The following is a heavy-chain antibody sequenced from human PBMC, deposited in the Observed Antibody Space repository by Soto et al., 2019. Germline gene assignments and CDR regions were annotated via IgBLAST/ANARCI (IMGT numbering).Heavy chain of an antibody. V-gene: IGHV3-23*01. D-gene: IGHD2-2*01. CDR3: AKGGAQLLHYNWFDP. CDR1: VFTFSSYA. Sequence: GSLRLSCAASVFTFSSYAMSWVRQAPGKGLEWVSAISGSGGSTYYADSVKGRFTISRDNSKNTLYLQMNSLRAEDTAVYYCAKGGAQLLHYNWFDPWGQGTLVTVSS. CDR2: ISGSGGST. J-gene: IGHJ5*02.